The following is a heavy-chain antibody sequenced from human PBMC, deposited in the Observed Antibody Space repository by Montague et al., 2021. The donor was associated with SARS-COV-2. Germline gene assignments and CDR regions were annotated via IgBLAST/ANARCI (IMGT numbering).Heavy chain of an antibody. CDR1: GFTFGIYE. J-gene: IGHJ4*02. CDR3: ATGVAGAYDS. Sequence: SLRLSCAASGFTFGIYEMNWVRQTPGKGLEWVSNINGDRSVKNYVDSVMGRFTISRDNAESSLYLQMNSLRAEDTAVYYCATGVAGAYDSWGQGTLVTVSS. V-gene: IGHV3-7*01. CDR2: INGDRSVK. D-gene: IGHD3-10*01.